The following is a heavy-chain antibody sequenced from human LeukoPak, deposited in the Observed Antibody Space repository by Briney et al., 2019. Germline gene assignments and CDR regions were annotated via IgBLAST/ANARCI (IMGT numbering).Heavy chain of an antibody. J-gene: IGHJ4*02. D-gene: IGHD3-22*01. V-gene: IGHV3-48*02. Sequence: GGSLRLSCAASGFTFSSYSMNWVRQAPGKGLEWVSYITSSSATIYYADSVKGRFTISRDNAKNSLYLQMNSLGDEDTAVYYCARVSREIGSYYEEYWGQGSLVTVSS. CDR2: ITSSSATI. CDR3: ARVSREIGSYYEEY. CDR1: GFTFSSYS.